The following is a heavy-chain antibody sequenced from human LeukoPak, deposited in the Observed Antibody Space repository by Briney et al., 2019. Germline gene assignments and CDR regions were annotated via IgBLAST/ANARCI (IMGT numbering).Heavy chain of an antibody. V-gene: IGHV3-23*01. CDR3: ADYRKPQGLDY. CDR2: IDASGSDT. Sequence: PGGSLRLSCEVSEFPFSVYAMAWVRQAPGQGLEWVSAIDASGSDTYYTDSVKGRFTISRDNSKNTVYLQMNSLGVEDTAVYYCADYRKPQGLDYWGQGTLVTVSS. J-gene: IGHJ4*02. D-gene: IGHD1-14*01. CDR1: EFPFSVYA.